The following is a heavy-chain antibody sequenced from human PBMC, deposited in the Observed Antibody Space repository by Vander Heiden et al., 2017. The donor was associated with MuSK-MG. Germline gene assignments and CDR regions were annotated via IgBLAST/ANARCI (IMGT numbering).Heavy chain of an antibody. D-gene: IGHD2-2*02. CDR3: ARARYCSSTSCSTTGFDP. V-gene: IGHV3-48*01. Sequence: EVQLVESGGGLVQPGGSLRLSCAASGFSFSSYSMNWVRQAPGKGLEWVSYISSSSSTIYYADSVKGRFTISRDNAKNSLYLQMNSLRAEDTAVYYCARARYCSSTSCSTTGFDPWGQGTLVTVSS. CDR1: GFSFSSYS. J-gene: IGHJ5*02. CDR2: ISSSSSTI.